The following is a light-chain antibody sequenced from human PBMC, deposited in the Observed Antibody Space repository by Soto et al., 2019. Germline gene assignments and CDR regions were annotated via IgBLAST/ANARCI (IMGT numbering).Light chain of an antibody. Sequence: EIVMTQSPATLSVSPGERATLSCRASQSVSSNLAWYQQKPGQAPRLLIYGASTRATGIPARFSGSGSGTEFTLTNSSLQSGDFAVYYCQQYNNWPFTFGPGTKEDIK. V-gene: IGKV3-15*01. CDR3: QQYNNWPFT. CDR1: QSVSSN. CDR2: GAS. J-gene: IGKJ3*01.